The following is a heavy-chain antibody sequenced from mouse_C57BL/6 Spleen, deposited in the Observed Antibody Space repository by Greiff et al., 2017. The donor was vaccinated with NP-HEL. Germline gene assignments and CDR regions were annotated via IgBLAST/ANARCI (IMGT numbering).Heavy chain of an antibody. J-gene: IGHJ2*01. CDR3: ARSMVTTKGYFDY. CDR2: IDPSDSYT. CDR1: GYTFTSYW. Sequence: QVQLQQPGAELVMPGASVKLSCKASGYTFTSYWMHWVKQRPGQGLEWIGEIDPSDSYTNYNQKFKGKSTLTVDKSSSTAYMQLSSLTSEDSAVYYCARSMVTTKGYFDYWGQGTTLTVSS. D-gene: IGHD2-2*01. V-gene: IGHV1-69*01.